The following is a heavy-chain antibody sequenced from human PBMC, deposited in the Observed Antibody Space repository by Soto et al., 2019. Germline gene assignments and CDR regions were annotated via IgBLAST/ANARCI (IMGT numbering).Heavy chain of an antibody. Sequence: GGSLILSCAASGFTFSSYGMHWVRQAPGKGLEWVAVISYDGSNKYYADSVKGRFTISRDNSKNTLYLQMNSLRAEDTAVYYCAFHSSGSYRVPIDYWGQGTLVTVSS. CDR1: GFTFSSYG. V-gene: IGHV3-30*03. CDR3: AFHSSGSYRVPIDY. J-gene: IGHJ4*02. CDR2: ISYDGSNK. D-gene: IGHD3-10*01.